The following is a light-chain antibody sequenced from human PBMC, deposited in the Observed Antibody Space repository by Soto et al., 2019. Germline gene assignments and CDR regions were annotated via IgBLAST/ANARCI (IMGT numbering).Light chain of an antibody. V-gene: IGKV1-27*01. Sequence: DIQMTQSPSSLSASVGDRVTITCRASQGVKYYLAWYQQKPGKPPKVLIYGTSTLQSGIPARFSGSGSGTEFTLTISSLQPEDIATYYWQKYNSAPFTFGPGTKVEIK. J-gene: IGKJ3*01. CDR1: QGVKYY. CDR3: QKYNSAPFT. CDR2: GTS.